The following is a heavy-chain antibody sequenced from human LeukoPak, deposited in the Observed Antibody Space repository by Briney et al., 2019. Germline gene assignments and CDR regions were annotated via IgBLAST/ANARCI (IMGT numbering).Heavy chain of an antibody. CDR2: MKSDGSSR. CDR3: TRGGSYGDF. Sequence: PGWSLRLSCEASGFTFRSYWMHWVRQAPGRGLVWVSSMKSDGSSRSYADSVKGRFTISRDNTKNTLYLQMSSLIAADTAVYYCTRGGSYGDFWGQGTLVTVSS. J-gene: IGHJ4*02. D-gene: IGHD3-16*01. V-gene: IGHV3-74*01. CDR1: GFTFRSYW.